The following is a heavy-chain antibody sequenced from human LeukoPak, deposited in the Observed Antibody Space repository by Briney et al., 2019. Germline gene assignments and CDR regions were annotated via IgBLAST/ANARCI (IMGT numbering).Heavy chain of an antibody. Sequence: HPGGPLRLSCAASGFPFCSYDMRWVRQATGRGLECVSTNFGSGIRTDYAVSVKSPFINSRDNSKNTLYLQMNSLRAEDTGVYYCARVSGRSFYFCGQG. J-gene: IGHJ4*02. CDR1: GFPFCSYD. V-gene: IGHV3-23*01. D-gene: IGHD5/OR15-5a*01. CDR2: NFGSGIRT. CDR3: ARVSGRSFYF.